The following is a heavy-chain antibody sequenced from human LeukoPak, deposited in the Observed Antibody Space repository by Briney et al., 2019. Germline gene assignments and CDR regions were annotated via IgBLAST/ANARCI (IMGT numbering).Heavy chain of an antibody. D-gene: IGHD1-26*01. CDR2: IYAGVST. CDR3: ARLGYSGSYFGAFDM. V-gene: IGHV3-66*04. CDR1: GFTVSNNY. Sequence: PGGSLRLSCAASGFTVSNNYMNWVRQAPGKGLEWVSVIYAGVSTYYADSVKGRFTISRDNSKNTLYLHMNSLRAEDTAVYYCARLGYSGSYFGAFDMWGQGTMVTVSS. J-gene: IGHJ3*02.